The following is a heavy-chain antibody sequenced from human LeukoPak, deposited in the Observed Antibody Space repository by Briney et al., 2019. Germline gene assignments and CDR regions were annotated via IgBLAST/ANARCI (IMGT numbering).Heavy chain of an antibody. CDR2: IKQDGSAK. Sequence: PGGSLRLSCAAAGFSISDSWMNWVRQAPGKGLEWVANIKQDGSAKYYVGSVKGRFTISRDNAKNSVYLQMNSLRVDDSAVYYCARDLSKVGGYWGQGTLVTVSS. D-gene: IGHD3-16*01. CDR3: ARDLSKVGGY. J-gene: IGHJ4*02. CDR1: GFSISDSW. V-gene: IGHV3-7*01.